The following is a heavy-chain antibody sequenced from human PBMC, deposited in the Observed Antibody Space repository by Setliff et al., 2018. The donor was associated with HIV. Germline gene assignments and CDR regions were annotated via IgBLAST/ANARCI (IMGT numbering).Heavy chain of an antibody. CDR3: ARDLSPCGSGDPYYYYGMDV. Sequence: SETLSLTCTVSGGSISSSGNYWTWIRQRPGEGLEWIGYIYYTGSTYYHPSLKSRVLISVDTSNNLFSLSLRSVTAADTAVYYCARDLSPCGSGDPYYYYGMDVWG. CDR2: IYYTGST. V-gene: IGHV4-31*03. D-gene: IGHD3-10*01. CDR1: GGSISSSGNY. J-gene: IGHJ6*01.